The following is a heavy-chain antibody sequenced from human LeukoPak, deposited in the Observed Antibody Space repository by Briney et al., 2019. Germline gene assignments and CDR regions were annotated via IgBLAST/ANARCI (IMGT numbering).Heavy chain of an antibody. CDR2: ISYDGSNK. Sequence: GGSLRLSCAAAGFTFSSYAMHWVRQAPGKGLEWVAVISYDGSNKYYADSVKGWFTISRDNSKNTLYLQMNSLRAEDTAVYYCAKEYYFDYWGQGTLVTVSS. CDR3: AKEYYFDY. V-gene: IGHV3-30*04. J-gene: IGHJ4*02. CDR1: GFTFSSYA.